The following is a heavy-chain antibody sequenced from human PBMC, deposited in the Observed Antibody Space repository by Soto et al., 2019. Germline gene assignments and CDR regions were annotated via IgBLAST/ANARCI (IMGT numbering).Heavy chain of an antibody. CDR2: ISYDGSNK. CDR3: AKDIGWYENWFDP. CDR1: GFTFSTYG. J-gene: IGHJ5*02. V-gene: IGHV3-30*18. Sequence: QVQLVESGGGVVQPGRSLRLSCAASGFTFSTYGMHWVRQAPGKGLEGVAVISYDGSNKYHIDSVKGRFTISRDNSKRTLHMQMNSLRAEDTDVYYCAKDIGWYENWFDPWGQGTLVTVSS. D-gene: IGHD6-19*01.